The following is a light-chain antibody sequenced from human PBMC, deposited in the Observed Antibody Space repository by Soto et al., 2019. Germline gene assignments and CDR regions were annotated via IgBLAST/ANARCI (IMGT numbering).Light chain of an antibody. CDR1: SSDVGSYNS. CDR3: CSYAGNFIWV. Sequence: QSALTQPASVSGSPGQSIAISCTGTSSDVGSYNSVSWYQQHPGKAPKLMIYEGSKRPSGVSDRFSGSKSGNTASLTISGLQADDEADYYCCSYAGNFIWVFGGGTKLTVL. V-gene: IGLV2-23*01. CDR2: EGS. J-gene: IGLJ3*02.